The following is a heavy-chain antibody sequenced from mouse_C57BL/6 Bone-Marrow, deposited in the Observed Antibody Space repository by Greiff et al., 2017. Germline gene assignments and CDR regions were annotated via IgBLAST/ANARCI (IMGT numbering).Heavy chain of an antibody. J-gene: IGHJ3*01. Sequence: LQESGAELARPGASVKLSCKASGYTFTSYGISWVKQRTGQGLEWIGEIYPRSGNTYYNEKFKGKATLTADKSSSTAYMELRSVTSEDSGVYFCARWSPVLYWGQGTMVTVSA. CDR3: ARWSPVLY. CDR1: GYTFTSYG. CDR2: IYPRSGNT. V-gene: IGHV1-81*01.